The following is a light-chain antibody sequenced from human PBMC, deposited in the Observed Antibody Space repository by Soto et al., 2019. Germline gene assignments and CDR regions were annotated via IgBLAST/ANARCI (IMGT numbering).Light chain of an antibody. CDR3: QSYDSSLSAWV. V-gene: IGLV1-40*01. J-gene: IGLJ3*02. CDR2: GNN. CDR1: SSNIGAGYE. Sequence: QAVVTQPPSVSGAPGQRVTISCTGSSSNIGAGYEVHWYQQVPGTAPKLLIYGNNNRPSGVPDRFSGSKSGTSASLAITGLQADDEADYYCQSYDSSLSAWVFGGGTKVTVL.